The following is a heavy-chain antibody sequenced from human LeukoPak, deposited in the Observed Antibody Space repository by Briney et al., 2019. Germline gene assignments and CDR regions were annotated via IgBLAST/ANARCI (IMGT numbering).Heavy chain of an antibody. V-gene: IGHV3-30*02. J-gene: IGHJ6*02. CDR2: IRDDGSSV. CDR1: GLTFSIYG. D-gene: IGHD2-2*01. CDR3: AKGLEYQLLVGYDYYGMDV. Sequence: PGGSLRLSCAVSGLTFSIYGMHWVRQAPGKGLEWVTFIRDDGSSVHYADSVKGRFTVSRDHSKNTLYLQMNSLTLEDTAVYYCAKGLEYQLLVGYDYYGMDVWGQGTTVTVSS.